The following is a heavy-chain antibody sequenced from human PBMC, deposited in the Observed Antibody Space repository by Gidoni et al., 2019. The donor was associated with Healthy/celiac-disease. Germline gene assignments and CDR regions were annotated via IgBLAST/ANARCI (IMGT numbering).Heavy chain of an antibody. CDR3: ARAAATNWNYGAEVGY. J-gene: IGHJ4*02. CDR2: ISSSSSYI. Sequence: EVQLVESGGGLVKPGGSLRLSCAASGFTLSSYSMNWVRQAPGKGLEWVSSISSSSSYIYYADSVKGRFTISRDNAKNSLYLQMNSLRAEDTALYYCARAAATNWNYGAEVGYWGQGTLVTVSS. D-gene: IGHD1-7*01. V-gene: IGHV3-21*01. CDR1: GFTLSSYS.